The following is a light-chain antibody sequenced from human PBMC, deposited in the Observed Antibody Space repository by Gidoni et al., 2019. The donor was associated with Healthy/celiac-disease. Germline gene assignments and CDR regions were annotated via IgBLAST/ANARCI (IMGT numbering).Light chain of an antibody. CDR1: QSVSSN. CDR3: QQYNNWPPKYT. CDR2: GAS. J-gene: IGKJ2*01. V-gene: IGKV3-15*01. Sequence: EIVMTQSTATLSVSPGERATLSCRASQSVSSNLAWYQQKPGQAPRLLIYGASTRATGIPARFSGSGSGTEFTLTISSLQSEDFAVYHCQQYNNWPPKYTFGQGTKLEIK.